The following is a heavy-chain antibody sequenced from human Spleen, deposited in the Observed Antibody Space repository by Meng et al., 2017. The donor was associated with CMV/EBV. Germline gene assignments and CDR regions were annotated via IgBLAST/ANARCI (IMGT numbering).Heavy chain of an antibody. J-gene: IGHJ4*02. Sequence: YSGSFSGYYWSWIRQPPGKGLEWSGEINHSGSTNYNPSLKSRVTISVDTSKNQFSLKLSSVTAADTAVYYCASSRHMITFGGVIVGWGQGTLVTVSS. CDR1: SGSFSGYY. CDR2: INHSGST. D-gene: IGHD3-16*02. CDR3: ASSRHMITFGGVIVG. V-gene: IGHV4-34*01.